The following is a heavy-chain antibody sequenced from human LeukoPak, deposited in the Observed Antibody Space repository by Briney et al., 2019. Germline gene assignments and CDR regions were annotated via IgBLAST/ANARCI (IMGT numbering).Heavy chain of an antibody. D-gene: IGHD6-13*01. Sequence: EASVKVSCKASGYTFTGYYMHWVRQAPGQGLEWMGWINPNSGGTNYAQKFQGRVTMTRDTSISTAYMELSRLRSDDTAVYYCARSGVYSSSWYFDYWGQGTLVTVSS. V-gene: IGHV1-2*02. CDR3: ARSGVYSSSWYFDY. CDR2: INPNSGGT. CDR1: GYTFTGYY. J-gene: IGHJ4*02.